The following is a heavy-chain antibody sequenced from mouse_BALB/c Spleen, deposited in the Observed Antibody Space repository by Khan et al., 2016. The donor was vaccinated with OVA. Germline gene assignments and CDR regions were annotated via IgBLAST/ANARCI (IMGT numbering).Heavy chain of an antibody. Sequence: QVQLKQSGPELVKPGASVKMSCKASGYTFTDYDIRWVKQRTGQGLEWIGEIYPGSGSTYYNEKFKGKATLTADKSSNTAYIQLSSLTSEDSAFYFCAKIFYGNSYAMDYWGQGTAVTVSS. J-gene: IGHJ4*01. CDR1: GYTFTDYD. CDR3: AKIFYGNSYAMDY. V-gene: IGHV1-77*01. CDR2: IYPGSGST. D-gene: IGHD2-1*01.